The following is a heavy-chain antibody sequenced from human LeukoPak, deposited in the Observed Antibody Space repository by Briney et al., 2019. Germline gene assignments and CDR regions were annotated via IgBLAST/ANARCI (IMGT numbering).Heavy chain of an antibody. V-gene: IGHV3-33*08. J-gene: IGHJ4*02. CDR2: IWYDGSNK. Sequence: PGGSLRLSCAASGFTFSSYAMSWVRQAPGKGLEWVAVIWYDGSNKYYADSVKGRFSISRDNSKNTLYLQMNSLRAEDTAVYYCARDVYYYDSSGYGYWGQGTLVTVSS. CDR3: ARDVYYYDSSGYGY. D-gene: IGHD3-22*01. CDR1: GFTFSSYA.